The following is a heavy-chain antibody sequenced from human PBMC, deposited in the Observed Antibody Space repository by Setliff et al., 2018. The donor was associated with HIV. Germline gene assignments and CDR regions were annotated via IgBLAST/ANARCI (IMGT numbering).Heavy chain of an antibody. J-gene: IGHJ6*03. V-gene: IGHV3-23*01. Sequence: GGSLRLSCAASGFTFRSYAMSWVRQAPGKGLEWVSGISGNAGSSFYADSVKGRFTISRDNSDNTLYLQMNSLRVEDTAVYYCVRGPNRYSGTSSYYYMDVWGTGTTVTVSS. CDR3: VRGPNRYSGTSSYYYMDV. D-gene: IGHD1-26*01. CDR2: ISGNAGSS. CDR1: GFTFRSYA.